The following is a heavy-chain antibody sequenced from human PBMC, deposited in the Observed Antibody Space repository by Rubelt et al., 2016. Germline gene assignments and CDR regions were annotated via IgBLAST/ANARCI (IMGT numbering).Heavy chain of an antibody. J-gene: IGHJ6*02. CDR1: GFTFSSYA. CDR2: ISYDGSKK. D-gene: IGHD3-16*01. V-gene: IGHV3-30-3*01. Sequence: QLVESGGGVVQPGKSLRLSCAASGFTFSSYAMHWVRQAPGKGLEWVAVISYDGSKKNYADSVKGRFTISRDNSKNTLYLQMNSLRAEDTAVYYCVLKPRGDYSGMDGWGQGTTVTVSS. CDR3: VLKPRGDYSGMDG.